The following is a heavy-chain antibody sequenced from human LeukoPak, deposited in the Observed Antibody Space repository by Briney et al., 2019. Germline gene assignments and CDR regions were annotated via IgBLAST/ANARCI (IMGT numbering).Heavy chain of an antibody. V-gene: IGHV4-59*01. CDR1: GGSISSYY. J-gene: IGHJ4*02. D-gene: IGHD5-18*01. Sequence: SETLSLTCTVPGGSISSYYWSWIRQPPGKGLEWIGYIYYSGSTNYNPSLKSRVTISVDTSKNQFSLKLSSVTAADTAVYYCARGFGYSYGDYWGQGTLVTVSS. CDR2: IYYSGST. CDR3: ARGFGYSYGDY.